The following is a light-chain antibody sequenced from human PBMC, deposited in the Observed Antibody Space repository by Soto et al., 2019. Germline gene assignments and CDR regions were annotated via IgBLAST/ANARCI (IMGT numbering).Light chain of an antibody. Sequence: EIVLTQSPATLSLSPGERATLSCRAGQSVSSYLAWYQQKPGQAPRLLIYDASNRATGIPARFSGSGSGTDFTRTISSLEPEDFAVYYCQQRSTWPPWTCGQGTQVEIK. CDR3: QQRSTWPPWT. CDR1: QSVSSY. J-gene: IGKJ1*01. CDR2: DAS. V-gene: IGKV3-11*01.